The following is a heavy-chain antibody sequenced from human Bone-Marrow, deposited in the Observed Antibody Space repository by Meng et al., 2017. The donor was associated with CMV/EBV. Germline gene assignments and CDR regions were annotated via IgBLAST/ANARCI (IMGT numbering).Heavy chain of an antibody. J-gene: IGHJ5*02. CDR3: ARGWFDP. V-gene: IGHV4-34*01. CDR1: GGSFSGYY. CDR2: INHSGST. Sequence: GSLRLSCAVYGGSFSGYYWSWIRQPPGKGLEWIGEINHSGSTNYNPSLKSRATISVDTSKNQFSLKLSSVTAADTAVYYCARGWFDPWGQGTLVTVSS.